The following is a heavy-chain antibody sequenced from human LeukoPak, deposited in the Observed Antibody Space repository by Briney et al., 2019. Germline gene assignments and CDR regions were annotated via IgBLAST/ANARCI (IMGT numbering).Heavy chain of an antibody. CDR3: TTLDSSGYYGYFDY. J-gene: IGHJ4*02. CDR1: GFTFSNAW. D-gene: IGHD3-22*01. CDR2: IKSKTDGGTT. Sequence: IPGGSLRLSCAASGFTFSNAWMSWVRQAPGKGLEWVDRIKSKTDGGTTDYAAPVKGGFTISRDDSKDTLYLQMNSLKTEDTAVYYCTTLDSSGYYGYFDYWGQGTLVTVSS. V-gene: IGHV3-15*01.